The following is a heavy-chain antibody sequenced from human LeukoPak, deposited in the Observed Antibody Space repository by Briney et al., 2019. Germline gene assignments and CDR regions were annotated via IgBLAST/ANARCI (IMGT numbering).Heavy chain of an antibody. CDR3: ASSSVVVPAALGGYFDY. CDR1: GGTFSSYA. Sequence: SVKVSCKASGGTFSSYAISWVRQAPGQGLEWMGRIIPILGIANYAQKFQGRVTITADKSTSTAYMELSSLRSEDTAVYYCASSSVVVPAALGGYFDYWGQGTLVTVSS. V-gene: IGHV1-69*04. D-gene: IGHD2-2*01. CDR2: IIPILGIA. J-gene: IGHJ4*02.